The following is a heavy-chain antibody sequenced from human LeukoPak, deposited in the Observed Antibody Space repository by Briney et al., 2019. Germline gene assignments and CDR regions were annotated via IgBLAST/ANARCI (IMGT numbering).Heavy chain of an antibody. J-gene: IGHJ3*02. CDR2: ISYDGGNK. V-gene: IGHV3-30-3*01. D-gene: IGHD3-22*01. CDR3: ARLDQYYYDSSGYSYDAFDI. CDR1: GFTFSSYA. Sequence: GGSLRLSCAASGFTFSSYAMHWVRQAPGKGLEWVGVISYDGGNKYYADSVKGRFTISRDNAKNSLYLQMNSLRAEDTAVYYCARLDQYYYDSSGYSYDAFDIWGQGTMVTVSS.